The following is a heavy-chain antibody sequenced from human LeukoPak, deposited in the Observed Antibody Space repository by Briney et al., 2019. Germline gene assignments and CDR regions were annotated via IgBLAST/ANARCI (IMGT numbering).Heavy chain of an antibody. CDR1: GFTFSSYA. Sequence: GSLSLSCAASGFTFSSYAMSWVRQAPGKGLKCLSAISGSGGSTYYADSVKGRFTISRANSKNTLYLQMNSLRAEDTAVYYCASLGYCSSTSCYMGSYYYYYGMDVWGQGTTVTVSS. CDR2: ISGSGGST. D-gene: IGHD2-2*02. J-gene: IGHJ6*02. V-gene: IGHV3-23*01. CDR3: ASLGYCSSTSCYMGSYYYYYGMDV.